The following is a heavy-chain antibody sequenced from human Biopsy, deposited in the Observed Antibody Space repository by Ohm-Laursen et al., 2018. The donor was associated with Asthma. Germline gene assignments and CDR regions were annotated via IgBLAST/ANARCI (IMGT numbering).Heavy chain of an antibody. CDR2: IYYIGST. V-gene: IGHV4-30-4*01. CDR1: GGSISSGAYY. J-gene: IGHJ4*02. D-gene: IGHD3-16*01. CDR3: ARRGGVRRYFDY. Sequence: SQTLSLTCTVSGGSISSGAYYWSWVRRPPGKGLEWIGYIYYIGSTYYNPSLKSRVAISLDTSKNQFSLKLSSVTAADTAVYFCARRGGVRRYFDYWGQGTLATVSS.